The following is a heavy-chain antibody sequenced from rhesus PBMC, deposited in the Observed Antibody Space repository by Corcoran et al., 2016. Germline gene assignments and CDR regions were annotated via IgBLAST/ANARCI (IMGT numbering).Heavy chain of an antibody. D-gene: IGHD3-28*01. Sequence: QLQLQASGPGLVKPSETLSLTCVVFGGSLRANWWNWIRQAPGKGLAWIGRISGNDGGTSFNPSLKSRVTISTGRSNNQFSLKLTSVTAADTAIYYCAKQGHKGAPSYDGFDSWGQGVVVTVSS. CDR3: AKQGHKGAPSYDGFDS. CDR1: GGSLRANW. V-gene: IGHV4-173*01. CDR2: ISGNDGGT. J-gene: IGHJ6*01.